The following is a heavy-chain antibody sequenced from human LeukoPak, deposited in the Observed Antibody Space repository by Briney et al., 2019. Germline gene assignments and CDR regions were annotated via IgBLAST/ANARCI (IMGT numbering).Heavy chain of an antibody. J-gene: IGHJ4*02. V-gene: IGHV4-34*01. D-gene: IGHD3-10*01. CDR1: GGSFSGYY. CDR3: SRTPELYYFVC. CDR2: INHSQNT. Sequence: SETLSFTCAVYGGSFSGYYWSWLRQPPGHGREYIGEINHSQNTNYNPSLNSRVTISVDTSKNQFSLTQNSVAAADTAVYYYSRTPELYYFVCWGQGTLVTVSS.